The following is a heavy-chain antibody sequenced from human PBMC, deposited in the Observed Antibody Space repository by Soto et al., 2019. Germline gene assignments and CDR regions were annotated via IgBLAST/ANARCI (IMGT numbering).Heavy chain of an antibody. V-gene: IGHV4-38-2*02. Sequence: SETLSLTCAVSGYSISSGYYWGWIRQPPGKGLEWIGSIYHSGSTYYNPSLKSRVTISVDTSKNQFSLKLSSVTAADTAVYYYARERVDTAMVMDDAFDIWGQGTMVTVSS. D-gene: IGHD5-18*01. CDR3: ARERVDTAMVMDDAFDI. CDR2: IYHSGST. CDR1: GYSISSGYY. J-gene: IGHJ3*02.